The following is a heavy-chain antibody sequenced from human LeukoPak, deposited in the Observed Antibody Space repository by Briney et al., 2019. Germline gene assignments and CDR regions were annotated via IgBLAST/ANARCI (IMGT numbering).Heavy chain of an antibody. V-gene: IGHV1-24*01. CDR2: FDPEDGET. D-gene: IGHD3-22*01. CDR1: GYTLTELS. CDR3: ATLSTSYFDSSGYYSTFLDS. Sequence: APVKVSCKVSGYTLTELSMHWVRQAPGKGLEWMGGFDPEDGETIYAQKFQGRVTMTEDTSTDTAYMELSTLRSEDTAVYYCATLSTSYFDSSGYYSTFLDSWGQGTLVTVSS. J-gene: IGHJ4*02.